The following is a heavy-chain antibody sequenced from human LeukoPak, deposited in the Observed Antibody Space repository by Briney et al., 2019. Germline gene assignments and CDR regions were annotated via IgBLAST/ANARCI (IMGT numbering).Heavy chain of an antibody. D-gene: IGHD2-2*01. Sequence: KPSETLSLTCTVSGGSISSYYWSWIRQPPGKGLEWIGYIYYSGSTNYNPSLKSRVTISVDTSKNQFSLKLSSVTAADTAVYYCARDRSTDGFDYWGQGTLVTVSS. V-gene: IGHV4-59*12. CDR3: ARDRSTDGFDY. J-gene: IGHJ4*02. CDR2: IYYSGST. CDR1: GGSISSYY.